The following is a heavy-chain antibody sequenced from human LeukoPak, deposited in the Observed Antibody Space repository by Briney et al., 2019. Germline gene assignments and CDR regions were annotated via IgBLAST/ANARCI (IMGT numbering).Heavy chain of an antibody. CDR3: ASFGRSGNGGENY. V-gene: IGHV3-11*01. CDR2: ISSSGSTI. CDR1: GFTFSSYA. J-gene: IGHJ4*02. Sequence: GGSLRLSCAASGFTFSSYAMSWIRQAPGKGLEWVSYISSSGSTIYYADSVKGRFTISRDNAKNSLYLQMNSLRAEDTAVYYCASFGRSGNGGENYWGQGTLVTVSS. D-gene: IGHD3-10*01.